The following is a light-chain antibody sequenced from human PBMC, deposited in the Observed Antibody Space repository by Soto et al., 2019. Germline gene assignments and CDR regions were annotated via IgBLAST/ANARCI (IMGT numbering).Light chain of an antibody. CDR2: LAS. CDR1: QSVSSGH. J-gene: IGKJ1*01. Sequence: IVLTQSPGTLSLSPGERATLSCRASQSVSSGHLAWYQQKPGQAPRLLIYLASNRAAGVPARFSGSGSGTDFTLTISDVEPEDFAVYYCHQRQSWPRTFGQGTKVDIK. CDR3: HQRQSWPRT. V-gene: IGKV3-11*01.